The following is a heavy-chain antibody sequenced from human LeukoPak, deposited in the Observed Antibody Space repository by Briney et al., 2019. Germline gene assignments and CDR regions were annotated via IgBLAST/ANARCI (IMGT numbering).Heavy chain of an antibody. Sequence: SETLSLTCAVYGGSFSGYYWSWVRQPPGKGLEWIGEFIHSGSTNYNSSLKTRVTISVDTSKNQFSLKLSSVTAADTAVYYCAFRTKTGYSSSWYLSWGQGTLVTVSS. CDR1: GGSFSGYY. CDR3: AFRTKTGYSSSWYLS. D-gene: IGHD6-13*01. J-gene: IGHJ5*02. CDR2: FIHSGST. V-gene: IGHV4-34*12.